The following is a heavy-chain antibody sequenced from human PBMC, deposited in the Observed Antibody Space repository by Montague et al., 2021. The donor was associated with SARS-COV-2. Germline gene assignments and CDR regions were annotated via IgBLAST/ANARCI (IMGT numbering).Heavy chain of an antibody. J-gene: IGHJ4*02. V-gene: IGHV6-1*01. CDR3: VRDTGSAQAGFDA. CDR1: GDSVWSNTAA. D-gene: IGHD4-17*01. CDR2: TNYRSKWTS. Sequence: CAISGDSVWSNTAAWNWIRQSPSGGLEWLGRTNYRSKWTSDYATSVEGRISINPDTSKNQFSLHLKSVTPEDTGVYYCVRDTGSAQAGFDAWGQGTLVTVSS.